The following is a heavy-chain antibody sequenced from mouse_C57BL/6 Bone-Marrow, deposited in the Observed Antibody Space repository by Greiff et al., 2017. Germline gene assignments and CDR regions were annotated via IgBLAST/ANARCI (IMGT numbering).Heavy chain of an antibody. CDR3: ARTPGLRLYY. Sequence: QVQLQQPGAELVMPGASVKLSCKASGYTFTSYWMHWVKQRPGQGLEWIGEIDPSDSYTNYNQKFKGKSTLTVDKSSSTAYMQLSSLTSEDSAVYYCARTPGLRLYYWGQGTTLTVSA. V-gene: IGHV1-69*01. CDR1: GYTFTSYW. D-gene: IGHD2-4*01. CDR2: IDPSDSYT. J-gene: IGHJ2*01.